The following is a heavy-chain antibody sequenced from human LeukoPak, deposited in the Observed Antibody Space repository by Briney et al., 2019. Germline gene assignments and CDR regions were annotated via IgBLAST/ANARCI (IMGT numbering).Heavy chain of an antibody. D-gene: IGHD4-17*01. CDR2: IYYSGST. CDR1: GGSISSYY. CDR3: ATRTTVTTFGAFDI. V-gene: IGHV4-59*01. J-gene: IGHJ3*02. Sequence: SETLSLTCTVSGGSISSYYWSWIRQPPGKGLEWIGYIYYSGSTNYNPSLKSRVTISVDTSKNQFSLKLSSVTAADTAVYYCATRTTVTTFGAFDIWGQGTMVTVSS.